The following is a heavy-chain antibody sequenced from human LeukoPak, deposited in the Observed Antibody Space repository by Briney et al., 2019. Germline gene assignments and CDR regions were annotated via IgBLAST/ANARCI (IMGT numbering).Heavy chain of an antibody. CDR3: ARSAAGPYDFWSLELRSYMYFDY. V-gene: IGHV3-7*01. D-gene: IGHD3-3*01. J-gene: IGHJ4*02. CDR2: IKQDGSEK. CDR1: GFTFSSYW. Sequence: SGGSLRLSCAASGFTFSSYWMSWVRQAPGKGLEWVANIKQDGSEKYYVDSVKGRFTISKDNAKNSLYLQMNSLRAEDTAVYYCARSAAGPYDFWSLELRSYMYFDYWGQGTLVTVSS.